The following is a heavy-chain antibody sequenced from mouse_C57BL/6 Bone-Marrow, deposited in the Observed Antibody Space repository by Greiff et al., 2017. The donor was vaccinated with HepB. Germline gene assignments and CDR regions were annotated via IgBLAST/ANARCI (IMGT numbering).Heavy chain of an antibody. CDR2: IYPGSGNT. CDR1: GYTFTDYY. Sequence: VQLQQSGAELVRPGASVKLSCKASGYTFTDYYINWVKQRPGQGLEWIARIYPGSGNTYYNEKFKGKATLTAEKSSSTAYMQLSSLTSEDSAVYFCARLGYYGYFDYWGRGTTLTVSS. V-gene: IGHV1-76*01. D-gene: IGHD1-1*01. CDR3: ARLGYYGYFDY. J-gene: IGHJ2*01.